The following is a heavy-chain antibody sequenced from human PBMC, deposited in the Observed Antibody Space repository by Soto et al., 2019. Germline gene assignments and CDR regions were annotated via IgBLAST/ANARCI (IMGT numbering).Heavy chain of an antibody. J-gene: IGHJ6*02. CDR1: GFTFSSYA. D-gene: IGHD1-26*01. CDR3: ARGPRREGSNYYYYGMDV. CDR2: ISSNGGST. Sequence: PGGSLRLSCAASGFTFSSYAMHWVRQAPGKGLEYVSAISSNGGSTYYADSVKGRFTISRDNSKNTLYLQMGSLRAEDMAVYYCARGPRREGSNYYYYGMDVWGQGTTVTVSS. V-gene: IGHV3-64*02.